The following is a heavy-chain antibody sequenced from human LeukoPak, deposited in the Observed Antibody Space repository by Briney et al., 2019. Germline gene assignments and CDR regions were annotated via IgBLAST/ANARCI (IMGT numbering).Heavy chain of an antibody. V-gene: IGHV4-61*02. CDR3: ARGIVVVAQLGYYYYYMDV. CDR1: GGSISSGSYY. CDR2: IYTSGST. Sequence: PSETLSLTCTVSGGSISSGSYYWSWIRQPAAKGLEWIGRIYTSGSTNYNPSLKSRVTISVDTSKNQFSLKLSSVTAADTAVYYCARGIVVVAQLGYYYYYMDVWGKGTTVTISS. J-gene: IGHJ6*03. D-gene: IGHD2-15*01.